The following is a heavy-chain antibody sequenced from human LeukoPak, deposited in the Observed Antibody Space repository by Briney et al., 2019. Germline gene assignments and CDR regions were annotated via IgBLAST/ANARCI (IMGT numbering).Heavy chain of an antibody. Sequence: PSEPLSLTCTVSGGSIRSSYYYWGWIRQPPGKGLEWIGSIYYSGSTYYNPSLKSRVTISVDTSKNQFSLKLSSVTAVDTAVYYCASPGGYYDILTGYYPDDYWGQGTLVTVSS. CDR1: GGSIRSSYYY. J-gene: IGHJ4*02. CDR3: ASPGGYYDILTGYYPDDY. D-gene: IGHD3-9*01. CDR2: IYYSGST. V-gene: IGHV4-39*01.